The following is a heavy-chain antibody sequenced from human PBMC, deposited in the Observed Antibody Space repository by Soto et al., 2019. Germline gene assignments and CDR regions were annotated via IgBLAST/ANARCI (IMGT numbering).Heavy chain of an antibody. CDR2: IRPDGTET. V-gene: IGHV3-7*03. CDR3: AGWGGHDYNY. J-gene: IGHJ4*02. CDR1: GFTFTDFY. D-gene: IGHD4-4*01. Sequence: EVQLVQSGGGLVQPGGSLRLSCVGSGFTFTDFYMNWVRQAPGKGLEWVANIRPDGTETNYVESVRGRFTTFRDNAKNSLFLQMNSLRAYDTALYYGAGWGGHDYNYWGQGILVTVSS.